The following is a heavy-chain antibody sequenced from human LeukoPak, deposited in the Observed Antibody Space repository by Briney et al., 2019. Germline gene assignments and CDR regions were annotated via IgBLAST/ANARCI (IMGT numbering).Heavy chain of an antibody. CDR1: GFTFSSHG. Sequence: PGGSLRLSCAASGFTFSSHGMQWVRQAPGKGLEWVTAIASDESAQYYIDSVKGRFTTSRDNSKNMLYLQMNSLRTEDTAVYYCAREASVTNWYFDLWGRGALVSVSS. CDR3: AREASVTNWYFDL. D-gene: IGHD2-2*01. J-gene: IGHJ2*01. V-gene: IGHV3-30*03. CDR2: IASDESAQ.